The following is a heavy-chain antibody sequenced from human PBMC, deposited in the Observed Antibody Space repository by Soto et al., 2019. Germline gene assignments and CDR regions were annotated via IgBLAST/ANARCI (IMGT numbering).Heavy chain of an antibody. D-gene: IGHD2-2*01. CDR2: IIPIFGTT. V-gene: IGHV1-69*06. CDR3: ARGTHFSLILAALLY. CDR1: GGTFSNYA. J-gene: IGHJ4*02. Sequence: GASVKVSCKASGGTFSNYAIHWLRQAPGQGLEWMGGIIPIFGTTNYAQQFQGRVTITADKSSSTAYMELSSLGSEDTAIYYCARGTHFSLILAALLYWGQGPLVTVSS.